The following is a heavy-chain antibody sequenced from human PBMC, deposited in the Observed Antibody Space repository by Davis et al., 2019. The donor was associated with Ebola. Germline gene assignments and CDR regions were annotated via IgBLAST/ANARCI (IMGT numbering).Heavy chain of an antibody. Sequence: GESLKISCAASGFSFSSYGMHWVRQAPGKGWEWVAIISYDGSNKYYADSVKGRFTIPRDNSKNTLSLQINSLRDEDTAVYYWALNSGSYVGYFDYWGQGTLVTVSS. V-gene: IGHV3-30*03. CDR2: ISYDGSNK. J-gene: IGHJ4*02. D-gene: IGHD1-26*01. CDR3: ALNSGSYVGYFDY. CDR1: GFSFSSYG.